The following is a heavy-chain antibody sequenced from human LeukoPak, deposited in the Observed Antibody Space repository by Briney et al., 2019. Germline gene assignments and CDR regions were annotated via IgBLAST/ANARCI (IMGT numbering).Heavy chain of an antibody. J-gene: IGHJ4*02. CDR3: AKNRDPQLERGSDY. Sequence: PGGSLRLSCAASGFTFSSYAMSWVRQAPGKGLEWVSEISGSGGSTYYADSVKGRFTISRDNSKNTLYLQMNSLRAEDTAVYYCAKNRDPQLERGSDYWGQGTLVTVSS. D-gene: IGHD3-3*01. CDR2: ISGSGGST. CDR1: GFTFSSYA. V-gene: IGHV3-23*01.